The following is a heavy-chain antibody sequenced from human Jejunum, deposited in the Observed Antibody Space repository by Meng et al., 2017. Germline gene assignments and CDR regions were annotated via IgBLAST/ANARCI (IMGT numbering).Heavy chain of an antibody. V-gene: IGHV3-30*04. Sequence: GESLKISCAASGFTFSSYAMHWVRQAPGKGLEWVAVISYDGSNKYYADSVKGRFTISRDNSKNTLYLQMNSLRAEDTAVYYCARDRYYYDSSGYYGNAFDIWGQGTMVTVSS. CDR3: ARDRYYYDSSGYYGNAFDI. D-gene: IGHD3-22*01. CDR1: GFTFSSYA. CDR2: ISYDGSNK. J-gene: IGHJ3*02.